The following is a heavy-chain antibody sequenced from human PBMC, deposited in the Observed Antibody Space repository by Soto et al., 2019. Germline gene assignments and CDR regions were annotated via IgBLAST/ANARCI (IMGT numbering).Heavy chain of an antibody. J-gene: IGHJ4*02. V-gene: IGHV3-48*01. CDR3: ARDSDFAFDY. CDR1: GFTFSTYS. Sequence: GGSLRLSCAASGFTFSTYSMNWVRQAPGKGLEWVSYISSSSSTIFYTDSVKGRFTVSRDNAKNSLYLQMNSLRAEDTAVYYCARDSDFAFDYWGQGTLVTVSS. CDR2: ISSSSSTI. D-gene: IGHD2-21*02.